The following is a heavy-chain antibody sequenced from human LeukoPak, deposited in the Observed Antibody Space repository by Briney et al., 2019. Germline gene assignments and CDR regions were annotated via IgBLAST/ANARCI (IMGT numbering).Heavy chain of an antibody. V-gene: IGHV3-74*01. Sequence: GGSLRLSCAASGFTFSSYWMHWVRQAPGKGLVWVSRINSDGSTTTYADSVKGRFTISRDNDKNTLYLQMNSLRAEDTAVYYCARVVGTHFDYWGQGTLVTVAS. CDR1: GFTFSSYW. CDR2: INSDGSTT. CDR3: ARVVGTHFDY. J-gene: IGHJ4*02. D-gene: IGHD2-21*01.